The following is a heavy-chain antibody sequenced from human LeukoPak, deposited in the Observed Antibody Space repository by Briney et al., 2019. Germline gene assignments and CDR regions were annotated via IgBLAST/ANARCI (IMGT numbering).Heavy chain of an antibody. CDR2: ISLSGRT. J-gene: IGHJ4*02. CDR3: SRESGAFSPFGY. Sequence: SETLSLTCDGSGGSISRTNWWSWGRQSPGQGVEWIGEISLSGRTNYNPSLQSRVTMSLDASKNQLSLDLASVTAADTAVYYCSRESGAFSPFGYWGQGTLVTVHS. CDR1: GGSISRTNW. D-gene: IGHD1-26*01. V-gene: IGHV4-4*02.